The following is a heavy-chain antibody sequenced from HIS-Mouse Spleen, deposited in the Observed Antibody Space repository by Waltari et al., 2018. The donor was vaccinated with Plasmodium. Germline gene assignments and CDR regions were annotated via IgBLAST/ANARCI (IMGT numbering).Heavy chain of an antibody. CDR2: ISGYNGNT. CDR1: GYTFSSYG. Sequence: QVQLVQSGAEGKRPGASVKVSCKASGYTFSSYGISWVRQAPGQGLEWMGWISGYNGNTKDEQKVQGRVTMTTDTSTSTAYMELRSLRSDDTAVYYCARLLPWVHGHFDYWGQGTLVTVSS. CDR3: ARLLPWVHGHFDY. V-gene: IGHV1-18*01. J-gene: IGHJ4*02. D-gene: IGHD1-26*01.